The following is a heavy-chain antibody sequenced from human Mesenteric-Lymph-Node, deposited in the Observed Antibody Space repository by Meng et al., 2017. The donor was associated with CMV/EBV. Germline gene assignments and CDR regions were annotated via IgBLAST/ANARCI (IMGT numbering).Heavy chain of an antibody. CDR1: GFTFHKYA. CDR3: AKDRGSIVLVTAAMGRKRYYNDGMDV. J-gene: IGHJ6*02. V-gene: IGHV3-23*03. D-gene: IGHD2-2*01. Sequence: GESLKISCTASGFTFHKYAMTWVRQAPGKGLEWVSVIYSGGSSTSYADSVKGRVTISRDNSKNTLYLQMNSLRAEDTAVYYCAKDRGSIVLVTAAMGRKRYYNDGMDVWGQGTTVTVSS. CDR2: IYSGGSST.